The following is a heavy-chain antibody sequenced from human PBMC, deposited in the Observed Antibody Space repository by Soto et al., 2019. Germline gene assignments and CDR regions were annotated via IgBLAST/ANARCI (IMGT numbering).Heavy chain of an antibody. CDR2: ISYDGSNK. CDR1: GFTFSSYG. D-gene: IGHD3-3*01. Sequence: GGSLRLSCAASGFTFSSYGMHWFRQAPGKGLEWVAVISYDGSNKYYADSVKGRFTISRDNSKNTLYLQMNSLRAEDTAVYYCAKDTPKYYDFWSGYYNYWGQGTLVTVSS. CDR3: AKDTPKYYDFWSGYYNY. V-gene: IGHV3-30*18. J-gene: IGHJ4*02.